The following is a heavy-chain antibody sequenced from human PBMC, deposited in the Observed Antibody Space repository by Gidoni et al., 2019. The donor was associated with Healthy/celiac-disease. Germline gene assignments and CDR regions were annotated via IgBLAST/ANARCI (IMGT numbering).Heavy chain of an antibody. Sequence: VQPGRSLRLSCAASGFTFSSYAVHWVRQAPGKGLEWVALISYDGSNKYYADSVKGRFTISRDNSKNTLYLQMNSLRAEDMAVYYCARGGYYGAGSYYGHSDYWGQGTLVTVSS. D-gene: IGHD3-10*01. CDR3: ARGGYYGAGSYYGHSDY. CDR1: GFTFSSYA. J-gene: IGHJ4*02. V-gene: IGHV3-30*01. CDR2: ISYDGSNK.